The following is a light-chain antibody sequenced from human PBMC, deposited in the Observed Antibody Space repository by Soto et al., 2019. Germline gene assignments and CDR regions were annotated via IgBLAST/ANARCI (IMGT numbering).Light chain of an antibody. Sequence: QSVLTQPPSASGTPGPRVTISCSGSSSKIGSNTVNWYQQLPGTAPKLLIYSNNQRPSGVPDRFSGSKSGASASLAISGLQSEDEADYYCAAWDDSLNGSYVFGTGTKVTVL. CDR1: SSKIGSNT. V-gene: IGLV1-44*01. CDR2: SNN. J-gene: IGLJ1*01. CDR3: AAWDDSLNGSYV.